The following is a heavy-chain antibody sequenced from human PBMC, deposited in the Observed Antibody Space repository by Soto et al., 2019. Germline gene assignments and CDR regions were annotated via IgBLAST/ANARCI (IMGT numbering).Heavy chain of an antibody. CDR1: GFTFSSYA. Sequence: GGSLRLSCAASGFTFSSYAMSWVRQAPGKGLEWVSAISGSGGSTYYADSVKGWFTISRDNSKNTLYLQMNSLRAEDTAVYYCAKGIDYGDYHDAFDIWGQGTMVTVSS. CDR2: ISGSGGST. J-gene: IGHJ3*02. V-gene: IGHV3-23*01. CDR3: AKGIDYGDYHDAFDI. D-gene: IGHD4-17*01.